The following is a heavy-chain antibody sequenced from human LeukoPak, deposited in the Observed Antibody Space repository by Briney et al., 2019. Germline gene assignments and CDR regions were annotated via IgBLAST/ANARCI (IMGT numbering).Heavy chain of an antibody. J-gene: IGHJ6*03. CDR2: IIPIFGTA. Sequence: SVKVSCKASGGTFSSYAISWVRQAPGQGLEWMGGIIPIFGTANYAQKFQGRVTITTDESTSTAYMELSSLRSEDTAVYYCARSILGYCSSTSCYPTGYYYYYMDVWGKGTTVTVPS. D-gene: IGHD2-2*01. V-gene: IGHV1-69*05. CDR1: GGTFSSYA. CDR3: ARSILGYCSSTSCYPTGYYYYYMDV.